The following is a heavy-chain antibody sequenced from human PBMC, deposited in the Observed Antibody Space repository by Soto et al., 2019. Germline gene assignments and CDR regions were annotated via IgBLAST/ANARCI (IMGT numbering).Heavy chain of an antibody. CDR3: ASIAHLLWFGELLNFDY. CDR1: GFTFSSCS. D-gene: IGHD3-10*01. CDR2: ISSSSSYI. Sequence: GSLSLSCAASGFTFSSCSMNCVRKAPGKGLEWVSSISSSSSYIYYADSVKGRFTISRDNAKNSLYLQMNSLRAEDTAVYYCASIAHLLWFGELLNFDYWGHAT. V-gene: IGHV3-21*01. J-gene: IGHJ4*01.